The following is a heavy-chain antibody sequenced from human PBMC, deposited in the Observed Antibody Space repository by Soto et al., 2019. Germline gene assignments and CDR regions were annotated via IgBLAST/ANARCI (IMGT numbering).Heavy chain of an antibody. Sequence: QVKLVESGGGVVQPGRSLRLSCAASGFTFTSSGMHWVRQAPGKGLEWVAVISYNGVNKYYADSLRGRFTISRDDSRNTLDLQMNSLRVEDTAVYYCTKAAWCSRTNCYSAASDYWGQGTLVTVSS. V-gene: IGHV3-30*18. J-gene: IGHJ4*02. CDR2: ISYNGVNK. CDR3: TKAAWCSRTNCYSAASDY. CDR1: GFTFTSSG. D-gene: IGHD2-2*01.